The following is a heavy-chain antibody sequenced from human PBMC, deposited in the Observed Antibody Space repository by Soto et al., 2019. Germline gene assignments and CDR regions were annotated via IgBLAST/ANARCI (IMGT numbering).Heavy chain of an antibody. Sequence: QVQLVQSGAEVKKPGASVKVSCKASGYTFTSYGISWVRQAPGQGLEWMGWISAYNGNTNDAQKLQGRVTMTTDTSTSTAYMELRSLRSDDTAVYYCARWGQYYDFWSGYYTMDYWGQGTLVTVSS. D-gene: IGHD3-3*01. J-gene: IGHJ4*02. V-gene: IGHV1-18*01. CDR1: GYTFTSYG. CDR3: ARWGQYYDFWSGYYTMDY. CDR2: ISAYNGNT.